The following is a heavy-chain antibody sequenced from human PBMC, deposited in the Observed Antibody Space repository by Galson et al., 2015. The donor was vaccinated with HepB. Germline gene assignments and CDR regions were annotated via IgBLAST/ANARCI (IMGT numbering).Heavy chain of an antibody. D-gene: IGHD3-3*01. Sequence: SLRLSCAASGFTFSSYAMSWVRQAPGKGLEWVSAISGSGGSTYYADSVKGRFTISRDNSKNTLYLQMNSLRAEDTAVYYCAKLPNYDFWSGYYTGQYYFDYWGQGTLVTVSS. CDR1: GFTFSSYA. V-gene: IGHV3-23*01. CDR3: AKLPNYDFWSGYYTGQYYFDY. J-gene: IGHJ4*02. CDR2: ISGSGGST.